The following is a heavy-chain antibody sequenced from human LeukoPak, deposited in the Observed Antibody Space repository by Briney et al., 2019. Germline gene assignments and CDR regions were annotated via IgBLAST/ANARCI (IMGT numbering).Heavy chain of an antibody. CDR1: GFTFDDYA. V-gene: IGHV3-43*02. Sequence: PGGSLRLSCAASGFTFDDYAMHWVRQAPGKGLEWVSLISGDGGSTYYADSVKGRFTISRDNSKNTLYLQMNSLRAEDTAVYFCAEGNSVVVVTAIGYWGQGTLVTVSS. J-gene: IGHJ4*02. CDR2: ISGDGGST. CDR3: AEGNSVVVVTAIGY. D-gene: IGHD2-21*02.